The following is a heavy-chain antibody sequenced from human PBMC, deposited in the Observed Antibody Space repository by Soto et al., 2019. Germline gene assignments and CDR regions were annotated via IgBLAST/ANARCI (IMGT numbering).Heavy chain of an antibody. CDR3: ARGGAYYDFWSGPGGPFDT. Sequence: PSETLSLTCTVSGGSISSYYWSWIRQPPGKGLEWIGYIYYSGSTNYNPSLKSRVTISVDTSKNQFSLKLSSVTAADTAVYYCARGGAYYDFWSGPGGPFDTWGQGTLVTVSS. CDR2: IYYSGST. V-gene: IGHV4-59*01. J-gene: IGHJ5*02. CDR1: GGSISSYY. D-gene: IGHD3-3*01.